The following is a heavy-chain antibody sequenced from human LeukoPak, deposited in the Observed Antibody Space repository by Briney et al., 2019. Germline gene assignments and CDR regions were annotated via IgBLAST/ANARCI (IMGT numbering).Heavy chain of an antibody. CDR1: GYTFTSYY. Sequence: ASVKVSCEASGYTFTSYYMHWVRQAPGQGLEWMGMINPSGGSTSYAQKFQGRVTMTRDTSTSTVYMELSSLRSEDTAVYYCARARGDFWSGYYIHYYGMDVWGQGTTVTVSS. J-gene: IGHJ6*02. CDR2: INPSGGST. CDR3: ARARGDFWSGYYIHYYGMDV. D-gene: IGHD3-3*01. V-gene: IGHV1-46*01.